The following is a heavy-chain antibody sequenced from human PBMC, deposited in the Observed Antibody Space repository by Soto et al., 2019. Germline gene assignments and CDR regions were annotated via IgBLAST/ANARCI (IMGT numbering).Heavy chain of an antibody. Sequence: PSVKFSCKASGYTFSGYSITWVRQAPGQGLEWMGRISGYNGNTNYARTLRGRLTLTTDTSTSTAYMELRSLTSDDTAVYYCARDVFCGGAPACPDMDVWGQGTTVTVSS. D-gene: IGHD2-21*01. CDR3: ARDVFCGGAPACPDMDV. V-gene: IGHV1-18*04. J-gene: IGHJ6*02. CDR1: GYTFSGYS. CDR2: ISGYNGNT.